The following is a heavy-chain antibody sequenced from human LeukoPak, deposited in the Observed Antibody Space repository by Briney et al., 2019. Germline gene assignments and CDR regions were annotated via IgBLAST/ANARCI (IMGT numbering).Heavy chain of an antibody. D-gene: IGHD6-6*01. CDR3: ARDAQGARRAVRYFDL. V-gene: IGHV1-69*05. CDR1: GGTFSSYA. CDR2: IIPIFGTA. Sequence: SVKVSCKASGGTFSSYAISWVRQAPGQGPEWMGRIIPIFGTANYAQKFQGRVTITTDESTSTAYMELSSLRSEDTAVYYCARDAQGARRAVRYFDLWGRGTLVTVSS. J-gene: IGHJ2*01.